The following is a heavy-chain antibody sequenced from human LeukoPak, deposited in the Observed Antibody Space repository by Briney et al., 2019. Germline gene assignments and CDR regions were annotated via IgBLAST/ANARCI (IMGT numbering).Heavy chain of an antibody. CDR3: ARDGGTGYYYYGMDV. V-gene: IGHV4-31*03. D-gene: IGHD3-16*01. J-gene: IGHJ6*02. Sequence: SETLSLTCTVSGGSISSGGYCWSWIRQHPGKGLEWIGYIYYSGSTYYNPSLKSRVTISVDTSKNQFSLKLSSVTAADTAVYYCARDGGTGYYYYGMDVWGQGTTVTVSS. CDR1: GGSISSGGYC. CDR2: IYYSGST.